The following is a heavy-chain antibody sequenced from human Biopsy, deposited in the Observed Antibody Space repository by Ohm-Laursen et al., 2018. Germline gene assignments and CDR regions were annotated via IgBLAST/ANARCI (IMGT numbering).Heavy chain of an antibody. CDR1: GGSITGDF. J-gene: IGHJ4*02. V-gene: IGHV4-59*08. Sequence: SDTLSLTCTVSGGSITGDFWTWIRQTPEKGLEWIGYRFHSGSPIYNPSLQSRVTIPIDTSKNQFSLTLSSVSAADTAVYYCARLSRRGYIIFFDYWGRGTRVTVSS. D-gene: IGHD5-12*01. CDR3: ARLSRRGYIIFFDY. CDR2: RFHSGSP.